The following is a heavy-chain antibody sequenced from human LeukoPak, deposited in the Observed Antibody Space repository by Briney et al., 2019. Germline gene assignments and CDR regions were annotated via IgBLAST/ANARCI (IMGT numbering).Heavy chain of an antibody. V-gene: IGHV3-48*03. CDR1: GFTFRSCE. CDR3: AGIAAAGPFTYYFDY. D-gene: IGHD6-13*01. CDR2: ISSSGSTI. Sequence: GGSLRLSCAASGFTFRSCEMNWVRMAPGKGLEWVSYISSSGSTIYYADSVKGRFTISRDNAKNSLYLQMNSLRAEDTAVYYCAGIAAAGPFTYYFDYWGQGTLVTVSS. J-gene: IGHJ4*02.